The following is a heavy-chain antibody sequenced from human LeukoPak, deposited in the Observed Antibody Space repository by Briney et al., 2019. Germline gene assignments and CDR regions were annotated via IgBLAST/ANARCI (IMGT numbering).Heavy chain of an antibody. CDR2: IYYSGST. V-gene: IGHV4-59*01. J-gene: IGHJ3*02. Sequence: SETLSLTCTVSGGSISSYYWSWIRQPPGKGLEWIGYIYYSGSTNYNPSLKSRVTISADTSKNQFSLKLSSVTAADTAVYYCARGYSYAKGAFDIWGQGTMVTVSS. CDR1: GGSISSYY. CDR3: ARGYSYAKGAFDI. D-gene: IGHD5-18*01.